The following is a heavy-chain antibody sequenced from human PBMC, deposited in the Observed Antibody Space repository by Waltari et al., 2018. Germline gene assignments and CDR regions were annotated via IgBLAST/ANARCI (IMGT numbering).Heavy chain of an antibody. J-gene: IGHJ4*02. CDR3: ARHGYNSGWLPTY. D-gene: IGHD6-19*01. CDR1: GYRLSTAR. CDR2: IYPGDSDT. Sequence: EVQLGQAGAEVKKRGESLKISCQAAGYRLSTARIGCGRQRPGKALEWMGSIYPGDSDTSYSPSFQGQVTISADKSISTAYLQWSSLKPSDTAMYYCARHGYNSGWLPTYWGQGTLVTVSS. V-gene: IGHV5-51*01.